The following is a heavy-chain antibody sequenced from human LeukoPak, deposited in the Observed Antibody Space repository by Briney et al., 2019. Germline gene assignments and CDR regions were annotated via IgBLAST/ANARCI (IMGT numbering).Heavy chain of an antibody. CDR1: GGSFSGYY. Sequence: SETLSFTCAVYGGSFSGYYWSWIRQPPGKGLEWIGEINHSGSTNYNPSLKSRVTISVDTSKNQFSLKLSSVTAADTAVYYCARGRRWLQSPFDYWGQGTLVTVSS. V-gene: IGHV4-34*01. J-gene: IGHJ4*02. D-gene: IGHD5-24*01. CDR3: ARGRRWLQSPFDY. CDR2: INHSGST.